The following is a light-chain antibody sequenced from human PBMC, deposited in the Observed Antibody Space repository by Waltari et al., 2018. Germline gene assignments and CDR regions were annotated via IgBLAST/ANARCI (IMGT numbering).Light chain of an antibody. Sequence: QSALTQPPSASGAPGQRVTISCSGGGSNIGTNFVYWYKQLPGSAPKLLMYRTDQRPSGFPDRFSGSKSGTSGSLAISGLRAEDEADYYCASWDGTLSGWLFGGGTTLTVL. CDR2: RTD. J-gene: IGLJ3*02. CDR1: GSNIGTNF. CDR3: ASWDGTLSGWL. V-gene: IGLV1-47*01.